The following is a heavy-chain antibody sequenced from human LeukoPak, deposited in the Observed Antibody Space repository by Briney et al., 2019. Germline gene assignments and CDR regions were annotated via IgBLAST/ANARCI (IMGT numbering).Heavy chain of an antibody. D-gene: IGHD2-8*01. Sequence: GGSLRLSCAASGFTFSDYYMSWIRQAPGKGLEWVSYISSSGRSIFYIDSVKGRFTISRDNAKTSLYLEMNSLRAEDTAVYYCARDATYCTNGVCYTRFDYWGQGTLVTVSS. CDR3: ARDATYCTNGVCYTRFDY. CDR2: ISSSGRSI. V-gene: IGHV3-11*04. J-gene: IGHJ4*02. CDR1: GFTFSDYY.